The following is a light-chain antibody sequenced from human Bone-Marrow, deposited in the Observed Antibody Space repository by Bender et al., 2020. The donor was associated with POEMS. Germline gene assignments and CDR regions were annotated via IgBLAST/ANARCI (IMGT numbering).Light chain of an antibody. CDR2: YDR. Sequence: SYVLAQPPSVSVAPGKTATISCGGDNIATKSVHWYQQKPGQAPVLVIYYDRNRPSGIPERFSGSNSGDTATLTISRVEDGDEADYFCQVWDSNSDHSVVFGGGTKLTVL. J-gene: IGLJ2*01. CDR3: QVWDSNSDHSVV. V-gene: IGLV3-21*04. CDR1: NIATKS.